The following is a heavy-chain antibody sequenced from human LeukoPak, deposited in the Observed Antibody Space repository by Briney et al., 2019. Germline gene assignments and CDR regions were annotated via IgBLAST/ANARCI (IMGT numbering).Heavy chain of an antibody. D-gene: IGHD2-15*01. CDR1: GYTFSGYY. CDR3: ARGVVAASFYYYMDV. V-gene: IGHV1-2*02. CDR2: IRPDSGGT. Sequence: ASVKVSCKASGYTFSGYYMHWVRQAPGQGLEWMGWIRPDSGGTNYAQKFQGRVTMTRDTSISTAYMELSRLTSDDTAVYYCARGVVAASFYYYMDVWDKGTTVTISS. J-gene: IGHJ6*03.